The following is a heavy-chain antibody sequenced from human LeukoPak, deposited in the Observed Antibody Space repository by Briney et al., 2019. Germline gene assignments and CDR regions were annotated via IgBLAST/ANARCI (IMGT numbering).Heavy chain of an antibody. CDR1: GYTFTRYD. Sequence: ASVKVSCKASGYTFTRYDINWVRQATGQGLEWMGWMNPNSGNTGYAQKFQGTVTMTRNTSISTAYMELSRLRSEDTAVYYCARGEKYSSSWYRFYYYYYMDVWGKGTTVTVSS. CDR2: MNPNSGNT. J-gene: IGHJ6*03. V-gene: IGHV1-8*01. CDR3: ARGEKYSSSWYRFYYYYYMDV. D-gene: IGHD6-13*01.